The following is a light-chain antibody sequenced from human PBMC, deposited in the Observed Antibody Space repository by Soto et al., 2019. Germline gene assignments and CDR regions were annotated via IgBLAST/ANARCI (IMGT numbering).Light chain of an antibody. CDR2: DAS. CDR3: QRYDNLGMYT. J-gene: IGKJ2*01. Sequence: DIQMTQSPSSLSASVGDRVTITCQASQDISNYLNWYQQNPGKAPKLLIYDASNLETGVPSRFSGSGSGTDFTFTITSLQPEDIATYYCQRYDNLGMYTFGQWTKLEIK. V-gene: IGKV1-33*01. CDR1: QDISNY.